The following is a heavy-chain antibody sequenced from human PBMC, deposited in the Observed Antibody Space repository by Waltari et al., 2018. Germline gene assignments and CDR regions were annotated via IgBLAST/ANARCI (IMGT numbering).Heavy chain of an antibody. CDR1: GGSFNAYY. V-gene: IGHV4-34*01. J-gene: IGHJ4*02. Sequence: QVQLQQWGAGLLKPSETLSLTCAVYGGSFNAYYWSWIRQAPGKGLEWIGEINHSVTTYYNPSRKSRATISVDTSKNQFSLKMSSVTAADTAVYYCARRPRYFGYDWGQGTLVTVSS. CDR2: INHSVTT. CDR3: ARRPRYFGYD. D-gene: IGHD5-12*01.